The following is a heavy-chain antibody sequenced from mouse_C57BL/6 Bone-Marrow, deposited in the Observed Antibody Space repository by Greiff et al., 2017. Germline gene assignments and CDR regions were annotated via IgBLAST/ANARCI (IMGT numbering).Heavy chain of an antibody. D-gene: IGHD1-1*01. Sequence: EVKLVESGGGLVKPGGSLKLSCAASGFTFSSYAMSWVRQTPEKRLEWVATISDGGSYTYYPDNVKGRFTISRDNAKNNLYLQMSHLKSEDTAMYYCARDHYYGSPWFAYWGQGTLVTVSA. CDR3: ARDHYYGSPWFAY. CDR2: ISDGGSYT. J-gene: IGHJ3*01. CDR1: GFTFSSYA. V-gene: IGHV5-4*01.